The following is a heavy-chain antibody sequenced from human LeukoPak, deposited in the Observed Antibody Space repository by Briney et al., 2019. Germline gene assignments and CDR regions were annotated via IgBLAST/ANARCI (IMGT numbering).Heavy chain of an antibody. D-gene: IGHD4-17*01. CDR1: GFTFNTYS. V-gene: IGHV3-21*01. J-gene: IGHJ4*02. CDR2: ISGSGTEI. CDR3: ARDKTYGEQFDS. Sequence: PGGSLRLSCAASGFTFNTYSMNWVRQPPGKGLEWVSSISGSGTEIYYADSMKGRITISRENAKNSLYLQMNSLRAEDTAVYYCARDKTYGEQFDSWGQGTLVTVSS.